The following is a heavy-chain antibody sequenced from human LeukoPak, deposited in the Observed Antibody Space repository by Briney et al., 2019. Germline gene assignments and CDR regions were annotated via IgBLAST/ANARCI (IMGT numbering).Heavy chain of an antibody. CDR1: GYSFTNYW. J-gene: IGHJ4*02. Sequence: GESLKISCKGSGYSFTNYWIGWVRQMPGKGLEWMGIIYPGDSDIRYSPSFQGQVTISADKSISTAYLQWSSLKASDSAMYYCARHTSVYDTDYWGQGTLVTVSS. D-gene: IGHD5/OR15-5a*01. CDR2: IYPGDSDI. V-gene: IGHV5-51*01. CDR3: ARHTSVYDTDY.